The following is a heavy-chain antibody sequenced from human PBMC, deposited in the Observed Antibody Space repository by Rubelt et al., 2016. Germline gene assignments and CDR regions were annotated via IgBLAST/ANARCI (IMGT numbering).Heavy chain of an antibody. CDR3: GRHGRNWGNFDY. Sequence: QVQLQQWGPGLVKPSETLSLTRTVSGGSISSSSYYWGWIRQPPGKGLEWIGSSDYSGSTYYNRSLGSRVTITGGTSNNRISVKQSVVTAAGAAAYYRGRHGRNWGNFDYWGQGTLVTVSS. J-gene: IGHJ4*02. CDR1: GGSISSSSYY. CDR2: SDYSGST. D-gene: IGHD7-27*01. V-gene: IGHV4-39*01.